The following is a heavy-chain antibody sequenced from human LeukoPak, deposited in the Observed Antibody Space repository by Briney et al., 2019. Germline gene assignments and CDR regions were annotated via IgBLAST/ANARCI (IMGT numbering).Heavy chain of an antibody. J-gene: IGHJ4*02. CDR2: ISNSGRST. D-gene: IGHD1-1*01. CDR3: AKPGETSNYYFDS. Sequence: GGSLRLSCEASGFTFADYAMSWVRQAPGKGLEWVSTISNSGRSTYYADSVKGRFTISRDNSKNTLYLQMNSLRAEDTALYYCAKPGETSNYYFDSWGQGTLVTVSS. CDR1: GFTFADYA. V-gene: IGHV3-23*01.